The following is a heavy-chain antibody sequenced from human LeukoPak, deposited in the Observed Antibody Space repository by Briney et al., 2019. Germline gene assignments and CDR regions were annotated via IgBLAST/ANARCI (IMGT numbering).Heavy chain of an antibody. CDR2: IKSKTDGGTT. CDR1: GFTFSNAW. Sequence: GGSLRLSCAASGFTFSNAWMSWVRQAPGKGLEWVGCIKSKTDGGTTDYAAPVKCRFTISRDDSKNTLYLQMNSLKTEDTAVYYCTTIRTMVRGVPDYWGQGTLVTVSS. CDR3: TTIRTMVRGVPDY. D-gene: IGHD3-10*01. J-gene: IGHJ4*02. V-gene: IGHV3-15*01.